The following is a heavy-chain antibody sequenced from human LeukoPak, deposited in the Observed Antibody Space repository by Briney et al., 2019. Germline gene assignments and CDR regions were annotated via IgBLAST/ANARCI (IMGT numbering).Heavy chain of an antibody. D-gene: IGHD3-10*01. CDR2: IYHSGST. J-gene: IGHJ4*02. CDR1: GYSISSGYY. Sequence: PSETLSLTCTVSGYSISSGYYWGWIRQPPGKGLEWIGSIYHSGSTYYNPSLKSRVTISVDTSKNQFSLKLSSVTAADTAVYYCARPNGSGSYYIRGALGYWGQGTLVTVSS. V-gene: IGHV4-38-2*02. CDR3: ARPNGSGSYYIRGALGY.